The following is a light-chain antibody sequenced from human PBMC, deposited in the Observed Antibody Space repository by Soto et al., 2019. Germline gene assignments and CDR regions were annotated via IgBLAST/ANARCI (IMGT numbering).Light chain of an antibody. CDR1: QTIRSL. Sequence: DIQMTQSPSTLSASVGDRVTINCRASQTIRSLLAWYQQKPGKAPKALIYDASRLGSGVPSRFSGSGSGTEFTLTISSLQPDDFATYYCQQYQTYATFGQGTRLEIK. CDR3: QQYQTYAT. V-gene: IGKV1-5*01. CDR2: DAS. J-gene: IGKJ5*01.